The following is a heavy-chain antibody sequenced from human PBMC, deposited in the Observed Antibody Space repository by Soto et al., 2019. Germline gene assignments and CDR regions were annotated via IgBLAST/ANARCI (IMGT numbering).Heavy chain of an antibody. CDR3: ARWRVAVAVVACYYGMDV. J-gene: IGHJ6*02. V-gene: IGHV1-18*04. Sequence: VSVKVSCKASGYTFTSYGISWVRQAPGQGLEWMGWISAYNGNTNYAQKLQGRVTMTTDTSTSTAYMELRSLRSDDTAVYYCARWRVAVAVVACYYGMDVWGQGTTATVSS. CDR2: ISAYNGNT. CDR1: GYTFTSYG. D-gene: IGHD6-19*01.